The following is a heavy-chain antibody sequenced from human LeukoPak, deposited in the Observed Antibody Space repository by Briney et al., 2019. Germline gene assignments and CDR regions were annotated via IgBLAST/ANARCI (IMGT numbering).Heavy chain of an antibody. CDR3: ARGDGSGSGRWFDP. V-gene: IGHV4-30-2*01. J-gene: IGHJ5*02. D-gene: IGHD3-10*01. CDR1: GASISSGTYS. CDR2: IYHTGST. Sequence: PSETLSLTCTVSGASISSGTYSWSWIRQPPGEGLEWIGYIYHTGSTYYNPSLKGRVTISVDRCKNQFSLNLNFVTAADTALYYCARGDGSGSGRWFDPWGQGTLITVSS.